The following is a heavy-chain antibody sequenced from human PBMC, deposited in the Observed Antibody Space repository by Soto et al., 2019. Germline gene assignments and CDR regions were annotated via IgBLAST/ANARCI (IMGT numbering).Heavy chain of an antibody. V-gene: IGHV4-61*01. D-gene: IGHD3-3*01. CDR3: ARDFAYFDS. CDR1: GGSFKSGSYS. Sequence: SETLSLTCTVSGGSFKSGSYSWSWIRQPPGKGLEWIGYVYHTGRTSYNPSLKSRVSISMDTSKNQCSLNLDSVTAAATAVYFCARDFAYFDSWGQGTLVTVSS. J-gene: IGHJ4*02. CDR2: VYHTGRT.